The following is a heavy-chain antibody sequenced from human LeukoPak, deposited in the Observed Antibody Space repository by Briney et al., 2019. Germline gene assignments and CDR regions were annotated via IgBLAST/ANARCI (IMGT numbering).Heavy chain of an antibody. D-gene: IGHD6-19*01. V-gene: IGHV4-61*08. J-gene: IGHJ4*02. CDR3: ARGLSSGWYRD. Sequence: SETLSLTCTVSGGSISSGGYYWSWIRQHPGKGLEWIGYIYYSGSTNYNPSLKSRVTISVDTSKNQFSLKLSSVTAADTAVYYCARGLSSGWYRDWGQGTLVTVSS. CDR2: IYYSGST. CDR1: GGSISSGGYY.